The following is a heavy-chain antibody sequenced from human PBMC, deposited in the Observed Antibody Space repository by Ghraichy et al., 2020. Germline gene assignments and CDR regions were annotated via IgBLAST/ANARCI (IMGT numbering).Heavy chain of an antibody. Sequence: GESLNISCAASGFTFSSYGMHWVRQAPGKGLEWVAVISYDGSIEYFADSVKGRFTISRDNSKNTLYFQMNSLRAEDTAVYYCAKSYYASGSYLGGIDYWGQGALVTVSS. D-gene: IGHD3-10*01. J-gene: IGHJ4*02. CDR2: ISYDGSIE. V-gene: IGHV3-30*18. CDR3: AKSYYASGSYLGGIDY. CDR1: GFTFSSYG.